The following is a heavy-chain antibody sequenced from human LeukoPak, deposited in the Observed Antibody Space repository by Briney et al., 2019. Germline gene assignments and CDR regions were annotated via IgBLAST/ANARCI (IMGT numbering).Heavy chain of an antibody. V-gene: IGHV4-59*08. CDR2: IYYSGST. J-gene: IGHJ4*02. Sequence: SETLSLTCTVSGGSISSYYWSWIRQPPGKGLEWIGYIYYSGSTNYNPSLKSRVTISVDTSKNQFSLKLSSVTAADTAVYYCAVGPFQYYFDYWGQGTLVTVSS. CDR1: GGSISSYY. CDR3: AVGPFQYYFDY.